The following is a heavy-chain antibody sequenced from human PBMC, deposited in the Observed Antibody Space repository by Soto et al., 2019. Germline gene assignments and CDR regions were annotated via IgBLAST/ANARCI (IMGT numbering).Heavy chain of an antibody. D-gene: IGHD2-15*01. CDR2: FDPEDGET. J-gene: IGHJ4*02. CDR3: ATFCSGGSRYSAYFDY. Sequence: GASVKVSCEVSGYTLTELSMHWVRQAPGKGLEWMGGFDPEDGETIYAQKFQGRVTMTEDTSTDTAYMELSSLRSEDTAVYYCATFCSGGSRYSAYFDYWGQGTLVTVSS. V-gene: IGHV1-24*01. CDR1: GYTLTELS.